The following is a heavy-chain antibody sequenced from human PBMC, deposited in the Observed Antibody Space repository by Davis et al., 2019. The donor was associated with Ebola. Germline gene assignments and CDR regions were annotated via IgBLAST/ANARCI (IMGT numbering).Heavy chain of an antibody. CDR2: ISSSSRTI. J-gene: IGHJ3*02. V-gene: IGHV3-48*01. D-gene: IGHD2/OR15-2a*01. CDR3: VKDSSNIWFDI. CDR1: GFTFSSYS. Sequence: GESLKISCAASGFTFSSYSMNWVRQAPGKGLEWVSYISSSSRTIYYADSVKGRFAMSRDNSRDTLYLQMNSLRVEDSAIYYCVKDSSNIWFDIWGQGTLVTVSS.